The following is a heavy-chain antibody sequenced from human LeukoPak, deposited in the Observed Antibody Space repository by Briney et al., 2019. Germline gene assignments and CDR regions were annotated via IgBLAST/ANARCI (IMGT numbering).Heavy chain of an antibody. V-gene: IGHV1-18*01. D-gene: IGHD3-22*01. J-gene: IGHJ6*02. CDR2: ISAYNGNT. CDR3: ARDIYDSSVYYYGMDV. CDR1: GYTFTSYG. Sequence: GASVKVSCKASGYTFTSYGISWVRQAPGQGLEWMGWISAYNGNTNYAQKFQGRVTITADESTSTAYMELSSLRSEDTAVYYCARDIYDSSVYYYGMDVWGQGTTVTVSS.